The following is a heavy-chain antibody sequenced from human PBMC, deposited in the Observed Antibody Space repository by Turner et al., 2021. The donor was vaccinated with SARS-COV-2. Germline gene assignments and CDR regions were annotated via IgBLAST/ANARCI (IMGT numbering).Heavy chain of an antibody. CDR2: FDPEDAET. CDR1: GYTLTELS. Sequence: QVQLVQSGAEVKKPGASVKVSCKVYGYTLTELSMHWVRQAPGKGLEWMGGFDPEDAETIYAQKFQGRVTMTEDTSTDTAYMELSSLRSEDTAVYYCATGYAYCGGDCSIHYWGQGTLVTVSS. V-gene: IGHV1-24*01. J-gene: IGHJ4*02. CDR3: ATGYAYCGGDCSIHY. D-gene: IGHD2-21*02.